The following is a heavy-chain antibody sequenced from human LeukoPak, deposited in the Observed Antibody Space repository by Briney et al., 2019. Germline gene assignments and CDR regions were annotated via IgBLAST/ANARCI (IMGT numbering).Heavy chain of an antibody. Sequence: SETLSLTCTVSGGSIISYYWSWIRQPPGKGLEWIGYIYYSGSTNYNPSLKSRVTISVDTSKNQFSLKLSSVTAADTAVYYCARQSSTYGSTGYYLDYWGQGTLVTVSS. CDR2: IYYSGST. CDR3: ARQSSTYGSTGYYLDY. V-gene: IGHV4-59*08. D-gene: IGHD3-22*01. J-gene: IGHJ4*02. CDR1: GGSIISYY.